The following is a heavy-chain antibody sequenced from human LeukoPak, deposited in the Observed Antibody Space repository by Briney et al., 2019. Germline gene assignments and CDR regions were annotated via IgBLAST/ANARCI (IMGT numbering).Heavy chain of an antibody. CDR2: INPKSGGT. CDR3: ARDYRVLRYFDWSPLYGMDV. CDR1: GYIFIDYY. V-gene: IGHV1-2*06. J-gene: IGHJ6*02. D-gene: IGHD3-9*01. Sequence: ASVKVSCKAPGYIFIDYYIHWVRQVPGQGLEWMGRINPKSGGTNHAQKFQGRVTMTRDTSISTAYMELSSLRSDDTAVYYCARDYRVLRYFDWSPLYGMDVWGQGTTVTVSS.